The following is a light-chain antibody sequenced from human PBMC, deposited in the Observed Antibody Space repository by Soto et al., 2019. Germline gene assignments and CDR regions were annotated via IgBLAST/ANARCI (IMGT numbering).Light chain of an antibody. Sequence: PGDRATVSCRASQTVSRTFLAWYQQRPGQAPSLLMYGASSRATGIPDRFSGGGSGTDFTLTISRLEPEDFAVYYCQQYGSSPWTFGQGTKVEIK. CDR1: QTVSRTF. V-gene: IGKV3-20*01. J-gene: IGKJ1*01. CDR3: QQYGSSPWT. CDR2: GAS.